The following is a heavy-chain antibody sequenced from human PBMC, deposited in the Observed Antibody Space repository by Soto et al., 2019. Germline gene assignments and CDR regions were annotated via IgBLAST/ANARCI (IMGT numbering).Heavy chain of an antibody. Sequence: GASVKVSCKASGYTFTSYGISWVRQAPGKGLEWMGWINAYNGNTNYAQKLQGRVTMTTDTSTSTAYTELRSLRSDDTAVYYCARWSTYGGVIVLFDYWGQGTLVTVSS. V-gene: IGHV1-18*01. CDR1: GYTFTSYG. CDR3: ARWSTYGGVIVLFDY. CDR2: INAYNGNT. J-gene: IGHJ4*02. D-gene: IGHD3-16*02.